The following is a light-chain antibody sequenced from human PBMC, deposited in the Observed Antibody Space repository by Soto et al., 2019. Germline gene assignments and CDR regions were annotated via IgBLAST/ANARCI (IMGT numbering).Light chain of an antibody. V-gene: IGLV2-11*01. CDR2: DVS. J-gene: IGLJ3*02. CDR1: SSDVGGYNY. CDR3: YSYAGNCRV. Sequence: QSALTQPRSVSGSPGQSVTISCTGTSSDVGGYNYVSWYQQHPDKAPKLMIYDVSKRPSGVPDRFSGSKSGNTASLTISGLQAEDEADYYCYSYAGNCRVFGGGTKLTVL.